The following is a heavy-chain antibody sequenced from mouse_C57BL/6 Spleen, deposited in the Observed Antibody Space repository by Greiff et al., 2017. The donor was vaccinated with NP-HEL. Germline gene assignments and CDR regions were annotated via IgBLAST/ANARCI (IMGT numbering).Heavy chain of an antibody. D-gene: IGHD2-5*01. J-gene: IGHJ3*01. CDR3: ARDQNSNYGFAY. CDR1: GFTFSSYA. V-gene: IGHV5-4*01. CDR2: ISDGGSYT. Sequence: EVQLVESGGGLVKPGGSLKLSCAASGFTFSSYAMSWVRQTPEKRLEWVATISDGGSYTYYPDNVKGRFTISRDNAKNNLYLQMSHLKSEDTAMYYCARDQNSNYGFAYWGQGTLVTVSA.